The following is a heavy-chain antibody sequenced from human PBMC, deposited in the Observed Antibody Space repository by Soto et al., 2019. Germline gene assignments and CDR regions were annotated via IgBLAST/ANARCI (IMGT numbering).Heavy chain of an antibody. CDR1: GYTFTSYG. CDR3: ARVWSSGNYYDGMDV. D-gene: IGHD6-25*01. Sequence: QVQLVQSGAEMEKPGASVKVSCKASGYTFTSYGITWVRQAPGQGLEWMGWISAYNGNTNYAQKLQGRVTMTTETSTSTAYMELRSLRSDDTAVYYCARVWSSGNYYDGMDVWGQGTTVTVSS. V-gene: IGHV1-18*01. CDR2: ISAYNGNT. J-gene: IGHJ6*02.